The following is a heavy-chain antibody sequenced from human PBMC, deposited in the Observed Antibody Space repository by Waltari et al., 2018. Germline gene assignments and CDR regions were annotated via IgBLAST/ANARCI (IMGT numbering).Heavy chain of an antibody. D-gene: IGHD4-17*01. CDR2: IYTSGST. V-gene: IGHV4-61*02. J-gene: IGHJ4*02. CDR3: ARDYGDYYFDY. CDR1: GGSISSGSYY. Sequence: QVQLQESGPGLVKPSQTLSLTCTVSGGSISSGSYYWSWIRQPAGTGLEWIGRIYTSGSTNYNPSLKSRVTISVDTSKNQFSLKLSSVTAADTAVYYCARDYGDYYFDYWGQGTLVTVSS.